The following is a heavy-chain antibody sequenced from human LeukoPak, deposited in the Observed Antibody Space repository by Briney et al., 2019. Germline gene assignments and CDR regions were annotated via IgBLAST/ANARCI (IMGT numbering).Heavy chain of an antibody. V-gene: IGHV4-59*01. CDR1: GGTLSSNY. CDR2: IYYSGST. Sequence: AETLSLTCTASGGTLSSNYWSCIRQPPGKGLEWIGFIYYSGSTNYNPSLNSRVTISIDMSKNKFSLKLNTVTASDTAVYYCARGSTKWLDHWGEGTLVTVSS. D-gene: IGHD2-8*01. CDR3: ARGSTKWLDH. J-gene: IGHJ5*02.